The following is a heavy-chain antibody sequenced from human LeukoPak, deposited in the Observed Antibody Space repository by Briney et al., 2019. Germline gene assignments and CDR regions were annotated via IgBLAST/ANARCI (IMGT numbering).Heavy chain of an antibody. CDR2: IWYDGSNK. CDR1: GFTFSHTG. Sequence: PGGSLRLSCAASGFTFSHTGMFWVRQPPGKGLEWVAIIWYDGSNKYYTDSVEGRFTISRDNSKNTLFLQMDSLRVEDMAVYYCAKDYGTDDSGRRGYLDHWGQGALVTVSS. J-gene: IGHJ4*02. V-gene: IGHV3-33*06. CDR3: AKDYGTDDSGRRGYLDH. D-gene: IGHD3-10*01.